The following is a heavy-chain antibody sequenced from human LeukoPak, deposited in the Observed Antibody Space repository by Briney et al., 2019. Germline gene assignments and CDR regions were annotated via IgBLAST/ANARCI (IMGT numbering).Heavy chain of an antibody. V-gene: IGHV3-7*01. J-gene: IGHJ4*02. CDR2: IKQDGYEE. CDR3: ARDKIVGPTTLDY. D-gene: IGHD1-26*01. Sequence: PGGSLRLSCAASEFTFSSYSMNWVRQAPGEGLEWVANIKQDGYEEYYVDSVKGRFTISRDNAKNSLYLQMNSLRADDTAVYYCARDKIVGPTTLDYWGQGTLVTVSS. CDR1: EFTFSSYS.